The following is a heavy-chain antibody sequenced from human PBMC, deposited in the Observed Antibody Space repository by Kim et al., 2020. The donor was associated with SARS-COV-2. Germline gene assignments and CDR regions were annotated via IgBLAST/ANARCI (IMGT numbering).Heavy chain of an antibody. Sequence: ASVKVSCKASGYTFTSYGISWVRQAPGQGLEWMGWISAYNGNTNYAQKLQGRVTMTTDTSTSTAYMELRSLRSDDTAVYYCARDRGDEGYDYVWGSYRYIQGYVDYWGQGTLVTVSS. V-gene: IGHV1-18*04. J-gene: IGHJ4*02. D-gene: IGHD3-16*02. CDR1: GYTFTSYG. CDR2: ISAYNGNT. CDR3: ARDRGDEGYDYVWGSYRYIQGYVDY.